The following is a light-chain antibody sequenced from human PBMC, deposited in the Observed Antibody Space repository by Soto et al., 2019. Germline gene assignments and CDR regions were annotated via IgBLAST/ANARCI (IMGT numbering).Light chain of an antibody. Sequence: DLQMTPSSSPLFASVGDRVTMTCRASQSISSWSAWYQQKPGKAPRLLIYDASYLERGVPSRFSGSGSGTEFTLTISDLQPDDLANYYCQQYNSFWTFGQGTKVDIK. CDR1: QSISSW. CDR3: QQYNSFWT. CDR2: DAS. J-gene: IGKJ1*01. V-gene: IGKV1-5*01.